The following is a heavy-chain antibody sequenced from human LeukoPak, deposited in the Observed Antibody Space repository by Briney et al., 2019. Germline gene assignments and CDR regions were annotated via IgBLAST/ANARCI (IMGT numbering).Heavy chain of an antibody. V-gene: IGHV3-66*01. CDR3: ARVPFTASLGDYFDY. CDR1: GFTIRSNY. CDR2: IYSGGRT. Sequence: GGSLRLSCAASGFTIRSNYMSWVRQAPGKGLEWVSVIYSGGRTNYADSVKGRFSMSRDKSNGTVYLQLNSLRTEDTAVYFCARVPFTASLGDYFDYWGQGALVTVSS. D-gene: IGHD3-16*01. J-gene: IGHJ4*02.